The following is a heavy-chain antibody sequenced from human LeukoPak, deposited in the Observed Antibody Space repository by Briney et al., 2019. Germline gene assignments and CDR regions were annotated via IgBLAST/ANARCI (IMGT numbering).Heavy chain of an antibody. CDR1: GGSFSGYY. V-gene: IGHV4-34*01. Sequence: SETLSLTCAVYGGSFSGYYWSWIRQPPGKGLEWIGEINHSGSTNYNPSLKSRVTISVDTSKNQFSLKLSSVTAADTAVYYCAREIGYYYYYYMDVWGKGTTVTVSS. J-gene: IGHJ6*03. D-gene: IGHD2-21*01. CDR2: INHSGST. CDR3: AREIGYYYYYYMDV.